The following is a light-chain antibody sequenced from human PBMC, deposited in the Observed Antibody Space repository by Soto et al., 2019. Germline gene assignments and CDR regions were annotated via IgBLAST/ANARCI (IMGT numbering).Light chain of an antibody. CDR1: QSLLYDSNNKNY. CDR2: WAS. Sequence: DIVVTQSPDSQAVSLGEGATINCKSSQSLLYDSNNKNYLAWYQQKPGQPPKLLISWASARESGVPDRFSGSGSGTDFTLTISSLQAEDVAVYYCQQYYGTPFTFAQGTKVEIK. V-gene: IGKV4-1*01. J-gene: IGKJ2*01. CDR3: QQYYGTPFT.